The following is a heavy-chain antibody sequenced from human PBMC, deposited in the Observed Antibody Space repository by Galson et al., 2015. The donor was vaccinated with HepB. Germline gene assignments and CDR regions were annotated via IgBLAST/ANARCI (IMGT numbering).Heavy chain of an antibody. D-gene: IGHD2-21*02. CDR2: ISRNSDTI. CDR1: GFTFDDYA. CDR3: TKRGTARSFDY. V-gene: IGHV3-9*01. J-gene: IGHJ4*02. Sequence: SLRLSCAAAGFTFDDYAMHWVRQVPGKGLEWVSGISRNSDTIVYADSVKGRFTISRDNAKDSLYLQMSSLRAEDTDLYYCTKRGTARSFDYWGQGTLVTVSS.